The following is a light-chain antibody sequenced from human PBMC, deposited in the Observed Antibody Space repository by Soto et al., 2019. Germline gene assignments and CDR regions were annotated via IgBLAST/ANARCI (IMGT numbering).Light chain of an antibody. CDR2: GVS. J-gene: IGKJ3*01. V-gene: IGKV3-20*01. CDR3: RHYGPL. CDR1: QSVINNH. Sequence: EIVLTQSPGTLSLSPGERATLSCRASQSVINNHLAWYQQRPGQSPRLLIYGVSRRATGIPDRFSGSGSGTDFTLSISRLEPEDSAVYYCRHYGPLFGPGTKVDLK.